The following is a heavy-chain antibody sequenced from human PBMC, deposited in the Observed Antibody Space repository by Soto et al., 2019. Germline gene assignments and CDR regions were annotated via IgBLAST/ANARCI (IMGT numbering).Heavy chain of an antibody. V-gene: IGHV1-8*01. CDR2: MSPNSGAT. CDR3: ARGMQGRGSYCSSISCPYYFDY. D-gene: IGHD2-2*01. Sequence: ASVKVSCKASGYTFTSYDINWVRQATGQGLEWMGWMSPNSGATGYAQKFQGRVTMTRDTSISTAYMELSNLRSEDTAIYYCARGMQGRGSYCSSISCPYYFDYWGQGSVVTVSS. CDR1: GYTFTSYD. J-gene: IGHJ4*02.